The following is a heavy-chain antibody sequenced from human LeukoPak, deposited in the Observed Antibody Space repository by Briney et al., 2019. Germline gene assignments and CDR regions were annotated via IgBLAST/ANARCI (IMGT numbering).Heavy chain of an antibody. J-gene: IGHJ4*02. D-gene: IGHD3-3*01. V-gene: IGHV4-34*01. CDR1: GGSFSGYY. CDR3: ARVPYYDFWSGYSQGLYYFDY. CDR2: INHSGST. Sequence: SETLSLTCAVYGGSFSGYYWSWIRQPPGKGPEWIGEINHSGSTNYNPSLKSRVTISVDTSKNQFSLKLSSVTAADTAVYYCARVPYYDFWSGYSQGLYYFDYWGQGTLVTVSS.